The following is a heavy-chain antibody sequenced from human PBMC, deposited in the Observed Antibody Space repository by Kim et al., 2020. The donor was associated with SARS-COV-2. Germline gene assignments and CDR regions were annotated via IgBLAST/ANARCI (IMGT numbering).Heavy chain of an antibody. CDR1: GGSISSSNW. CDR3: AREGKRGYYDFWSGATPVV. V-gene: IGHV4-4*02. J-gene: IGHJ4*02. Sequence: SETLSLTCAVSGGSISSSNWWSWVRQPPGKGLEWIGEIYHSGSTNYNPSLKSRVTISVDKSKNQFSLKLSSVTAADTAVYYCAREGKRGYYDFWSGATPVVWGQGTLVTVSS. CDR2: IYHSGST. D-gene: IGHD3-3*01.